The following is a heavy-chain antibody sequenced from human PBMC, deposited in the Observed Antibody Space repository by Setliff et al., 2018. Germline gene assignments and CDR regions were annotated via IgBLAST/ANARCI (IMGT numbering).Heavy chain of an antibody. CDR3: ARDPLTTNRRRAFDI. J-gene: IGHJ3*02. CDR2: IYYSGST. D-gene: IGHD4-17*01. Sequence: KLSETLSLTCTVSGGSISSGGYYWSWIHQHPGKGLEWIGYIYYSGSTYYNPSLKSRVTISVDTSKNQFSLKLSSVTAADTAVYYCARDPLTTNRRRAFDIWGQGTMVTVSS. CDR1: GGSISSGGYY. V-gene: IGHV4-31*03.